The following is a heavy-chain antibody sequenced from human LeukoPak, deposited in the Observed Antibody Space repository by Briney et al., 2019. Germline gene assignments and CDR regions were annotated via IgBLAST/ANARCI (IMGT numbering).Heavy chain of an antibody. CDR2: IIPIFGTA. J-gene: IGHJ3*02. V-gene: IGHV1-69*05. CDR3: AAEPRKYNWNDFDAFDI. Sequence: SVKVSCKASGGTFSSYAISWVRQAPGQGLEWMGGIIPIFGTANYAQKFQGRVTITTDESTSTAYMELSSLRSEDTAVYYCAAEPRKYNWNDFDAFDIWGQGTMVTASS. D-gene: IGHD1-20*01. CDR1: GGTFSSYA.